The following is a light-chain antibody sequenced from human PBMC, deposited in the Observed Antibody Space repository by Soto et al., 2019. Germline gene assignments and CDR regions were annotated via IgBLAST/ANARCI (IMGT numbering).Light chain of an antibody. CDR1: QGIRND. CDR3: LQDYNYPRT. J-gene: IGKJ1*01. CDR2: AAS. V-gene: IGKV1-6*01. Sequence: AIQMTQSPSSLSASVGDRVTITCRASQGIRNDLGWYQQKPGKAPKLLIYAASSLQSGIPSRFSGRGSGTDFTLTISSLQPEDFATYYCLQDYNYPRTFGQGTKVEIK.